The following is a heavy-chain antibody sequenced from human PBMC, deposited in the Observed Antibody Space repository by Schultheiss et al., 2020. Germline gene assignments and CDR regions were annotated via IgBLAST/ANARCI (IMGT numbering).Heavy chain of an antibody. D-gene: IGHD6-6*01. CDR2: MNPNSGNT. Sequence: ASVKVSCKASGYTFTSYGISWVRQAPGKGLEWMGWMNPNSGNTGYAQKFQGRVTMTRNTSISTAYMELSSLRSEDTAVYYCASPRENRSSSSHYYYYGMDVWGQGTTVTVSS. CDR1: GYTFTSYG. V-gene: IGHV1-8*02. CDR3: ASPRENRSSSSHYYYYGMDV. J-gene: IGHJ6*02.